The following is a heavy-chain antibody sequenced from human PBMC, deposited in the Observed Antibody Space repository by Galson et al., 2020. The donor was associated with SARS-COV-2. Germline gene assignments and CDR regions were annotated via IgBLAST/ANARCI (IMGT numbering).Heavy chain of an antibody. CDR3: TRGDLQVRNAFDI. CDR1: GFIFSSFW. V-gene: IGHV3-74*01. Sequence: GGSLRLSCAASGFIFSSFWMHWVRQVPGKGLLWVSCIKNDGSATYADSVKGRFTISRDNAKNTVSLQMNSLRAEDTAVYFCTRGDLQVRNAFDIWGHGTMVTVSS. CDR2: IKNDGSA. J-gene: IGHJ3*02. D-gene: IGHD3-16*01.